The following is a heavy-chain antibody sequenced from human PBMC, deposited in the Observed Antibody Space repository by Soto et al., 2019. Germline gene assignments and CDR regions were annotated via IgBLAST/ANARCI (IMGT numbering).Heavy chain of an antibody. Sequence: ASVKVSCKASGYTFNSYYMHWVRQAPGQGLEWMGIINPSGGSTSYAQKFQGRVTMTRDTSTSTVYMELSSLRSEDTAVYYCARDRTVAATRRDAFDIWGQGTMVTVSS. CDR3: ARDRTVAATRRDAFDI. J-gene: IGHJ3*02. CDR2: INPSGGST. D-gene: IGHD2-15*01. CDR1: GYTFNSYY. V-gene: IGHV1-46*02.